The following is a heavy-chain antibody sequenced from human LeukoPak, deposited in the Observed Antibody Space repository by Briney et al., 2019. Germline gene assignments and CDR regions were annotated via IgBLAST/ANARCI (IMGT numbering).Heavy chain of an antibody. V-gene: IGHV3-11*04. CDR3: ARDPPEENYYDGSGYSFYFDY. Sequence: GGSLRLSCAASGFTFSDYYMSWIRQAPGKGLEWVSYISSSGSTIYYADSVKGRFTISRDNAKNSLYLQMNSLRAEDTAVYYCARDPPEENYYDGSGYSFYFDYWGQGTLVTVSS. CDR2: ISSSGSTI. CDR1: GFTFSDYY. J-gene: IGHJ4*02. D-gene: IGHD3-22*01.